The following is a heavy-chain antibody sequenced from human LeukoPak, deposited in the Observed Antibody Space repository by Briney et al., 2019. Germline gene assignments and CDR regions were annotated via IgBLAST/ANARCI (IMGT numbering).Heavy chain of an antibody. CDR1: GYTFTSYG. Sequence: ASVKVSCKASGYTFTSYGISWVRQAPGQGLEWMGGIIPIFGTANYAQKFQGRVTITADESTSTAYMELSSLRSEGTAVYYCAASITIFGVVIMAPTAFDYWGQGTLVTVSS. V-gene: IGHV1-69*13. CDR3: AASITIFGVVIMAPTAFDY. CDR2: IIPIFGTA. J-gene: IGHJ4*02. D-gene: IGHD3-3*01.